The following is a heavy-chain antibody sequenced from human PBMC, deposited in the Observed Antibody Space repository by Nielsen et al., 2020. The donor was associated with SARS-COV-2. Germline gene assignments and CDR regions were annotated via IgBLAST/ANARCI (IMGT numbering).Heavy chain of an antibody. CDR3: AKEAWFGMDV. D-gene: IGHD3-10*01. CDR1: GFTFDDYG. J-gene: IGHJ6*02. Sequence: GGSLRLSCAASGFTFDDYGMSWVRQAPGKGLEWVSGISWNSGSIGYADSVKGRFTISRDNAKNSLYLQMNSLRAEDTALYYCAKEAWFGMDVWGQGTTVTVSS. V-gene: IGHV3-20*04. CDR2: ISWNSGSI.